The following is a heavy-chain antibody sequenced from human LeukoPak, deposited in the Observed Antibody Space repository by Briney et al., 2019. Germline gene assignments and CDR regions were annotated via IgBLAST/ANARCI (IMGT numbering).Heavy chain of an antibody. CDR2: ISPGDSDT. J-gene: IGHJ3*02. D-gene: IGHD1-14*01. V-gene: IGHV5-51*01. CDR1: GYSFTSYW. CDR3: AKMGPGALTADAFDI. Sequence: GESLKISCKGSGYSFTSYWIGWVRQMPGKGLEWMGNISPGDSDTRYIPSFQGQFTISAAKSITTAYLQWSSLKASDTATYFCAKMGPGALTADAFDIWGQGTTVTVSS.